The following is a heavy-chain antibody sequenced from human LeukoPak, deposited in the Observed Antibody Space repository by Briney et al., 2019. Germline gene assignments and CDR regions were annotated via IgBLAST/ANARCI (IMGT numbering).Heavy chain of an antibody. CDR3: ARLPCSGGSCYGNYYYYYMDV. D-gene: IGHD2-15*01. Sequence: HGESLKISCKGSGYSFTSYWIGWVRQMPGKGLEWMGITYPGDSDTRYSPSFQGHVTISADKSISNAYLQWSSLKASDTAMYYCARLPCSGGSCYGNYYYYYMDVWGKGTTVTVSS. CDR2: TYPGDSDT. CDR1: GYSFTSYW. V-gene: IGHV5-51*01. J-gene: IGHJ6*03.